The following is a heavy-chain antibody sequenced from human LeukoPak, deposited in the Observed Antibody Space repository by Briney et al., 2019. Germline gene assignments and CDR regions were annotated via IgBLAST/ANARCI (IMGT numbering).Heavy chain of an antibody. CDR3: ARHSSFTPPTY. D-gene: IGHD2-2*01. CDR1: GCPPTSYY. Sequence: SETLSLTCAASGCPPTSYYWTWIRQPPGKGLEWIGFIYYSGSTYYNPSLKSRVTISVDTSKNQFSLKLNSVTAADTAVHYCARHSSFTPPTYWGQGTLVTVSS. J-gene: IGHJ4*02. V-gene: IGHV4-59*08. CDR2: IYYSGST.